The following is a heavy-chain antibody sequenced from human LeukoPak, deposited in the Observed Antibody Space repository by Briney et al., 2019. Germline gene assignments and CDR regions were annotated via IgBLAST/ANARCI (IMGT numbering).Heavy chain of an antibody. CDR3: AKDEGVVLSTSFDFGH. J-gene: IGHJ4*02. Sequence: GGSLRLSCVVSGFTFSTYAMSWVRQAPGKGLEWVAFISGSGRNTYYADSVKGRFTISRDNFRNTLSLQMNSLRPDDTAIYYCAKDEGVVLSTSFDFGHWGQGTLVTVSS. D-gene: IGHD3-10*01. V-gene: IGHV3-23*01. CDR1: GFTFSTYA. CDR2: ISGSGRNT.